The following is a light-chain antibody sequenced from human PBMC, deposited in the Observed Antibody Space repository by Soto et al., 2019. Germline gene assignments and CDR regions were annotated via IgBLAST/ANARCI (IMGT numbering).Light chain of an antibody. J-gene: IGKJ4*01. CDR3: QQYGSSPLT. Sequence: EIVLTQSPGTLSLSPGERATLSCRASQSVSSNYLAWYQQKPGQAPRLLIYGASSRATGIQDRFSGSGSGTDFTLTISRREPEDFAVYYCQQYGSSPLTCGGGTKVEIK. CDR1: QSVSSNY. CDR2: GAS. V-gene: IGKV3-20*01.